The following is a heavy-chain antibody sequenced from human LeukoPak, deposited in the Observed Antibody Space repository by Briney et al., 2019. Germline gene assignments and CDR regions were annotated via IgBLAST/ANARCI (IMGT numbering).Heavy chain of an antibody. Sequence: GGSLRLSCAASGFTVSSNYMSWVRQAPGKGLEWVSVIYSGGSTYYADSVKGRFTISRDNSKNTLYLQMNSLRAEDTAVYYCARDRVAYCSSTSCYYDYYYYGMDVWGQGTTVTVSS. D-gene: IGHD2-2*01. V-gene: IGHV3-66*01. CDR3: ARDRVAYCSSTSCYYDYYYYGMDV. J-gene: IGHJ6*02. CDR1: GFTVSSNY. CDR2: IYSGGST.